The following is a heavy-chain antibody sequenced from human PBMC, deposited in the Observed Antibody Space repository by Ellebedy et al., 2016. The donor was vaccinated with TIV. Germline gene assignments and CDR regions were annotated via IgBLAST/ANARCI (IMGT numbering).Heavy chain of an antibody. CDR2: IWYDGSNK. Sequence: PGGSLRLSCPAPGFTSSSYGMHWVRQAPGKGLAGVAVIWYDGSNKYYADSVKGRFTISRDNSKNTLYLQMNSLRAEDTAVYYCARVGQWLVVWGQGTLVTVSS. J-gene: IGHJ4*02. D-gene: IGHD6-19*01. CDR3: ARVGQWLVV. V-gene: IGHV3-33*01. CDR1: GFTSSSYG.